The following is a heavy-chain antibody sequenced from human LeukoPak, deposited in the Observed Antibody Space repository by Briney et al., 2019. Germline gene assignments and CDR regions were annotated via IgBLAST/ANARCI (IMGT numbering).Heavy chain of an antibody. CDR2: FDPEDGET. CDR3: AREKYNWNDVYNYYYYYGMDV. D-gene: IGHD1-1*01. V-gene: IGHV1-24*01. J-gene: IGHJ6*02. CDR1: GYTLTELS. Sequence: ASVKVSCKLSGYTLTELSMHWVRQAPGKGLEWMGGFDPEDGETIYAQKFQGRVTMTEDTSTDTGYMELSSLRSEDTAVYYCAREKYNWNDVYNYYYYYGMDVWGQGTTVTVSS.